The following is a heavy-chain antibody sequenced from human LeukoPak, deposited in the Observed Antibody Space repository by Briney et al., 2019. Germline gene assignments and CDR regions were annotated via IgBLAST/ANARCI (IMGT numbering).Heavy chain of an antibody. Sequence: GGSLRLSCAASGFTVSSNYMSWVRQAPGKGLEWVSVIYSGGSTYYADSVKGRFTISRDNSNNTRYLQMNSPRAEDTAGYDGXXXXXXXXXXYDXXGYTPGYFDYWXQGTLVTVSS. CDR1: GFTVSSNY. CDR3: XXXXXXXXXXYDXXGYTPGYFDY. CDR2: IYSGGST. D-gene: IGHD3-22*01. J-gene: IGHJ4*02. V-gene: IGHV3-53*01.